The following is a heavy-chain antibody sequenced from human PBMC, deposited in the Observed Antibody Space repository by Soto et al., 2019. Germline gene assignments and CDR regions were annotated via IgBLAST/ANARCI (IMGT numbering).Heavy chain of an antibody. CDR3: AKDQYSGSYGGFDY. CDR2: ISYDGSNK. Sequence: PGGSLRLSCAASGLTFSSYGMHWVRQAPGKGLEWVAVISYDGSNKYYADSVKGRFTVSRDNSKNTLYLQMNSLRAEDTAVYYCAKDQYSGSYGGFDYWGQGTLVTVSS. D-gene: IGHD1-26*01. V-gene: IGHV3-30*18. CDR1: GLTFSSYG. J-gene: IGHJ4*02.